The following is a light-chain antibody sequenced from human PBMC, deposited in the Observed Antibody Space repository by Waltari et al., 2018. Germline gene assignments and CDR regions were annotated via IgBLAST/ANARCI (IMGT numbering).Light chain of an antibody. CDR3: QHYVRLPAT. CDR2: GAS. V-gene: IGKV3-20*01. Sequence: EIVLTQSPGSLSSSPGESVTLSCRASQSVSRALAWYQQKPGQPPRLLIFGASNRATGIPDRFSGSWSGTDFSLTISRLEPEDFAVYYCQHYVRLPATFGQGTKVEIK. J-gene: IGKJ1*01. CDR1: QSVSRA.